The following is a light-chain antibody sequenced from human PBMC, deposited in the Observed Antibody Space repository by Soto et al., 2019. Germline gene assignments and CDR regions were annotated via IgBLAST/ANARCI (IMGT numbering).Light chain of an antibody. Sequence: EIVVTQSPATLSVSPGERATLSCRASQSVASSHLAWYRQKPGQTPRLLIYDASSRATGIPDRISGSGSGTDFTLTISRLESEDFAVYYCQQYGSAPFTFGPGTKVDIK. CDR2: DAS. CDR3: QQYGSAPFT. V-gene: IGKV3-20*01. J-gene: IGKJ3*01. CDR1: QSVASSH.